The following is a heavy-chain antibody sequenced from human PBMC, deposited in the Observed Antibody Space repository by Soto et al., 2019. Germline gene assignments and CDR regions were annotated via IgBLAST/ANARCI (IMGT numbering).Heavy chain of an antibody. V-gene: IGHV3-23*01. CDR3: AMIPLAVAGFQGRFDY. CDR1: GFTFSSYA. J-gene: IGHJ4*02. CDR2: ISGSGGST. Sequence: PGGSLRLSCAASGFTFSSYAMSWVRQAPGKGLEWVSAISGSGGSTYYADSVKGRFTISRDNSKNTLYLQMNSLRAEDTAVYYCAMIPLAVAGFQGRFDYWGQGTLVTVSS. D-gene: IGHD6-19*01.